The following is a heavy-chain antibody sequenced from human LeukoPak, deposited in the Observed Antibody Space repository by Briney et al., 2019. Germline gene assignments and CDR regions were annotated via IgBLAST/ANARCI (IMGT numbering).Heavy chain of an antibody. CDR2: ISSSSSYI. J-gene: IGHJ6*04. CDR3: VRDASGDFSGMDV. V-gene: IGHV3-21*01. Sequence: GGSLRLSCAASGFTFSSYSMNWVRQAPGKGLEWVSSISSSSSYIYYADSVKGRFTISRDNAKNSLYLQMNSLRAEDTAVYYCVRDASGDFSGMDVWGKGTTVTVSS. CDR1: GFTFSSYS. D-gene: IGHD3-3*01.